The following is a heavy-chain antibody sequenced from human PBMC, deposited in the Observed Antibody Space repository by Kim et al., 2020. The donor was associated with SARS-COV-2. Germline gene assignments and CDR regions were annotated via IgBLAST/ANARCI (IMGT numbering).Heavy chain of an antibody. CDR3: TGGRWPYGGFDY. D-gene: IGHD4-17*01. Sequence: GGSLRLSCVTSGFNFVDYAMTWFRQAPGKGLEWVGLIRTELYGGTPEYAASVKGRFSVSRDDSKSIVYLQMDSLKPDDTGVYYCTGGRWPYGGFDYCGQGGLVAVSS. J-gene: IGHJ4*02. V-gene: IGHV3-49*03. CDR2: IRTELYGGTP. CDR1: GFNFVDYA.